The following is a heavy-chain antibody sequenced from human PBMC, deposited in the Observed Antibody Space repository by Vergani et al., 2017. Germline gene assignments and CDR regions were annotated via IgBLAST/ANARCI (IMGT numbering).Heavy chain of an antibody. J-gene: IGHJ4*02. CDR3: ARDPKYYFDY. Sequence: QLQLQESGPGLVKPSETLSLTCTVSGGSISSSSYYWGWIRQPPGKGLEWIGSIYYSGRTYSNPSLKSRVTISVDTSKNQFSLKLSSVTAADTAVYYCARDPKYYFDYWGQGTLVTVSS. CDR2: IYYSGRT. V-gene: IGHV4-39*07. CDR1: GGSISSSSYY.